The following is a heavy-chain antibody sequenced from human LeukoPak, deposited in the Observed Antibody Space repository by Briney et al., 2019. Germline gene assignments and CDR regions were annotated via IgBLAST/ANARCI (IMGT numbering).Heavy chain of an antibody. D-gene: IGHD4-17*01. V-gene: IGHV3-23*01. CDR1: GFTFSTYG. CDR2: ISGRDGNT. Sequence: PGGSLRLSCAASGFTFSTYGMNWVRQAPGKGLEWVSAISGRDGNTYYADSVKGRFTVSRDNSKNTLYLQMNSLRVEDTAVYYCVKTQTHFGDYRRDYWGQGTLVTVSS. J-gene: IGHJ4*02. CDR3: VKTQTHFGDYRRDY.